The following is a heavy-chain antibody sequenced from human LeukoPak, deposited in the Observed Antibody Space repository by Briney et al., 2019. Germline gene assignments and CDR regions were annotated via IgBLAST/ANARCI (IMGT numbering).Heavy chain of an antibody. J-gene: IGHJ5*02. CDR3: ARSDTYYDFWSGYSTGNNWFDP. D-gene: IGHD3-3*01. CDR1: GFSLSTSGVG. Sequence: SGPTLVKPTQTLTLTCTFSGFSLSTSGVGVGWIRQPPGKALEWLALIYWSDDKRYSPSLKSRLTITKDTSKNQVVLTMTNMDPVDTATYYCARSDTYYDFWSGYSTGNNWFDPWGQGTLVTVSS. V-gene: IGHV2-5*01. CDR2: IYWSDDK.